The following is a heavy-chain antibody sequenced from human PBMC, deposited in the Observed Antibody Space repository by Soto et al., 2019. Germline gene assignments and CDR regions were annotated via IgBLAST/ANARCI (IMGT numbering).Heavy chain of an antibody. CDR3: ARVTVALLVATSPPDRYYYGMDV. V-gene: IGHV1-18*01. CDR2: ISAYNGNT. CDR1: GYTFTSYG. D-gene: IGHD5-12*01. Sequence: ASVKVSCKASGYTFTSYGISWVRQAPGQGLEWMGWISAYNGNTNYAQKLQGRVTMTTDTSTSTAYMELRSLRSDDTAVYYCARVTVALLVATSPPDRYYYGMDVWGQGTTVTVSS. J-gene: IGHJ6*02.